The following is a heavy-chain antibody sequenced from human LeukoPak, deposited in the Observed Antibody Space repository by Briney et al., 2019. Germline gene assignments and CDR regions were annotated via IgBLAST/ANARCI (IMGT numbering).Heavy chain of an antibody. CDR3: AKDHGSSWYYFDY. V-gene: IGHV3-7*01. Sequence: QAGRSLRLSCAASGFTFSSYWMSWVRQAPGKGLEWVANIKQDGSEKYYVDSVKGRFTISRDNAKNSLYLQMNSLRAEDTAVYYCAKDHGSSWYYFDYWGQGTLVTVSS. CDR2: IKQDGSEK. CDR1: GFTFSSYW. J-gene: IGHJ4*02. D-gene: IGHD6-13*01.